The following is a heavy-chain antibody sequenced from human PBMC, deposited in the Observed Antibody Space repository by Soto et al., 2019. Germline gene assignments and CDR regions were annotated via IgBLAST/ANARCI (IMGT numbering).Heavy chain of an antibody. Sequence: PGGSLRLSCAASGFTFSSYGMHWVRQAPGKGLEWVAVIWYDGSNKYYADSVKGRFTISRDNSKNTLYPQMNSLRAEDTAVYYCARDGGWFGELPHDYWGQGTLVTVSS. D-gene: IGHD3-10*01. CDR3: ARDGGWFGELPHDY. J-gene: IGHJ4*02. V-gene: IGHV3-33*01. CDR1: GFTFSSYG. CDR2: IWYDGSNK.